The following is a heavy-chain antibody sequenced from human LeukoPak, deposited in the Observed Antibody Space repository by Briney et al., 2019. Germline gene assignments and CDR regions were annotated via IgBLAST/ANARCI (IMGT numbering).Heavy chain of an antibody. Sequence: GGSLRLSCAASGFTFSSYAMSWVRQAPGKGLEWVSAISGSGGSTYYADSVKGRFTISRDNSKNTLYLQMNSLRAEDTAVYYCAKDNEGYCSSTSCYYNWFDPWGQGTLVTVSS. CDR2: ISGSGGST. V-gene: IGHV3-23*01. J-gene: IGHJ5*02. D-gene: IGHD2-2*01. CDR1: GFTFSSYA. CDR3: AKDNEGYCSSTSCYYNWFDP.